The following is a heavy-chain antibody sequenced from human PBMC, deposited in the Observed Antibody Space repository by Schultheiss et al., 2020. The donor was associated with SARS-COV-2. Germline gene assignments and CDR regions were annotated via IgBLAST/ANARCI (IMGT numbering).Heavy chain of an antibody. CDR1: GGSFSGYY. CDR3: ARMAFDSSGYYPNWFDP. V-gene: IGHV4-59*08. D-gene: IGHD3-22*01. CDR2: IYYNGNT. J-gene: IGHJ5*02. Sequence: SQTLSLTCAVYGGSFSGYYWSWIRQPPGKGLEWIGYIYYNGNTNCNPSLKSRVTISVDTSKNQFSLKLSSVTAADTAVYYCARMAFDSSGYYPNWFDPWGQGTLVTVSS.